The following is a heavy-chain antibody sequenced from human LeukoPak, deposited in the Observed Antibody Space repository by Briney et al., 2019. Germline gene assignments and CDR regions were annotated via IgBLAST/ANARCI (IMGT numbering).Heavy chain of an antibody. Sequence: ASVKVSCKVCGYTFTNYGISWVRQAPGQGLEWMGWISPYNGNTNHAQKLQGRVTMTTDTSTNTTYMELRSLRSADTAVYYCATIPGRDFWTGDNWFDPWGQGTLVTVSS. CDR2: ISPYNGNT. J-gene: IGHJ5*02. V-gene: IGHV1-18*01. D-gene: IGHD3/OR15-3a*01. CDR3: ATIPGRDFWTGDNWFDP. CDR1: GYTFTNYG.